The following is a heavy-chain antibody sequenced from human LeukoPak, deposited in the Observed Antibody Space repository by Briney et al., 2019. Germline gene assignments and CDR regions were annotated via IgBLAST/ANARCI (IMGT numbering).Heavy chain of an antibody. V-gene: IGHV4-34*01. CDR1: GGSFSGYY. CDR2: INHSGST. Sequence: PSETLSLTCAVYGGSFSGYYWSWIRQPPGKGLEWIGEINHSGSTNYNLSLMSRVTISVDTSKNQFSLKLSSVTAADTAVYYCAKEGHYDFWSGYYTGAAYYYYYMDVWGKGTTVTVSS. D-gene: IGHD3-3*01. J-gene: IGHJ6*03. CDR3: AKEGHYDFWSGYYTGAAYYYYYMDV.